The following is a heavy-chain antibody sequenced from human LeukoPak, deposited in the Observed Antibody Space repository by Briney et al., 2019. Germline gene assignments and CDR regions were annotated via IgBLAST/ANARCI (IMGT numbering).Heavy chain of an antibody. CDR1: GGTFSSYA. V-gene: IGHV1-69*05. CDR2: IIPIFGTA. J-gene: IGHJ4*02. CDR3: ARIYGSGSPR. D-gene: IGHD3-10*01. Sequence: SVKVSCKXSGGTFSSYAISWVRQAPGQGLEWMGGIIPIFGTANYAQKFQGRVTITTDESTSTAYMELSSLRSEDTAVYYCARIYGSGSPRWGQGTLVTVSS.